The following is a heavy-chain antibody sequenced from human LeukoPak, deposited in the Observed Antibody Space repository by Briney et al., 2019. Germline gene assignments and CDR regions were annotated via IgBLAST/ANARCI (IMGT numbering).Heavy chain of an antibody. J-gene: IGHJ3*01. V-gene: IGHV3-7*01. CDR1: GFTFSR. CDR3: ARDSRFCTSSNCRGDAFDL. Sequence: GGSLRLSCSASGFTFSRMSWVLQAPGKGLQWVANIEQDGIQEYYLDSVRGRFTIYRDNDKNSVSLQMSSLRAEDTAVYYCARDSRFCTSSNCRGDAFDLWGQGTMVTVTS. D-gene: IGHD2-8*01. CDR2: IEQDGIQE.